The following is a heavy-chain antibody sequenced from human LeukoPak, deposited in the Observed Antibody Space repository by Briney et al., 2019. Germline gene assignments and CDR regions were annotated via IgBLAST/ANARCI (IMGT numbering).Heavy chain of an antibody. D-gene: IGHD5-18*01. J-gene: IGHJ4*02. CDR3: AILRGYSYTPYYFDY. V-gene: IGHV1-69*06. CDR2: IIPIFGTA. Sequence: ASVKVSCKASGGTFSSYAISWVRQAPGQGLEWMGGIIPIFGTANYAQKFQGRVTITADKSTSTAYMELSSLRSEDTAVYYCAILRGYSYTPYYFDYWGQGTLVTVSS. CDR1: GGTFSSYA.